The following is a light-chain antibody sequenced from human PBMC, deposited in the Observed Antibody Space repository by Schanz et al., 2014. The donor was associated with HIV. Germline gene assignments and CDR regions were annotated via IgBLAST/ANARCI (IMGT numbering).Light chain of an antibody. CDR1: QSVSSNY. J-gene: IGKJ4*01. Sequence: EIVLTQSPGTLSLSPGERATLSCRASQSVSSNYLAWYQQKPGQAPRLLIYGASSRATGIPDRFSGGVSGTDFTLTISSLEPEDFAIYYCQQRSSWPRLTFGGGTKVEIK. CDR2: GAS. CDR3: QQRSSWPRLT. V-gene: IGKV3D-20*02.